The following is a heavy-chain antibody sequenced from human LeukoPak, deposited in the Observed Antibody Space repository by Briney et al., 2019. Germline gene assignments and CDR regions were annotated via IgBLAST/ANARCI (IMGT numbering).Heavy chain of an antibody. CDR2: IGGSGGST. CDR1: GFTFSNYA. Sequence: AGGSLKLSCAASGFTFSNYAMSWVRQAPGKGLEWVSGIGGSGGSTYYADSVKGRFTISRDNSKNTLHLQLNSLRAEDTAIYYCAKDQLASVPYYFDFWGQGTLVTVSS. V-gene: IGHV3-23*01. CDR3: AKDQLASVPYYFDF. D-gene: IGHD1-1*01. J-gene: IGHJ4*02.